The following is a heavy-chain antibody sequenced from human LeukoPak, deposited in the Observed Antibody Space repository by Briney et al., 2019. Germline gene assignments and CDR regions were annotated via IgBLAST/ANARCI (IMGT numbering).Heavy chain of an antibody. J-gene: IGHJ3*02. CDR3: ARDNMPLMAFDI. Sequence: GGSLRLSCAASGFTVNSNYMNWVRQAPGKGLEWVSVISSGGSTYYADSVKGRFTISRDNSKNTLYLQMNGLRAEDTAVYYCARDNMPLMAFDIWGQGTMVTVSS. D-gene: IGHD2-2*01. CDR1: GFTVNSNY. CDR2: ISSGGST. V-gene: IGHV3-53*01.